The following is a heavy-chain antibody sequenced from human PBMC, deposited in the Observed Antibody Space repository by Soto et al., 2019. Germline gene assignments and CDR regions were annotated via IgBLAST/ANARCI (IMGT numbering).Heavy chain of an antibody. CDR1: GDSLSSYY. CDR3: ARGYELFDY. D-gene: IGHD1-1*01. J-gene: IGHJ4*02. V-gene: IGHV4-59*08. Sequence: SETLSLTCPVSGDSLSSYYWSWIRQPPGEGLEWIGYIYHSGSTNYSPSLKSRVTISVDTSKNQFSLKLSSVTAADTAVYYCARGYELFDYWGQGTLVTVSS. CDR2: IYHSGST.